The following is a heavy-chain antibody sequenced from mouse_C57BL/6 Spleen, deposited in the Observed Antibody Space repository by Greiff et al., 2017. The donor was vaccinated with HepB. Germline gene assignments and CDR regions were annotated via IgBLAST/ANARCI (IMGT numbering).Heavy chain of an antibody. Sequence: VQLQQSGPELVKPGASVKISCKASGYTFTDYYMNWVKQSHGKSLEWIGDINPNNGGTSYNQKFKGKATLTVDKSSSTAYMELRSLTSEDSAVYYCARSYYDYDEDAMDYWGQGTSVTVSS. CDR1: GYTFTDYY. CDR2: INPNNGGT. D-gene: IGHD2-4*01. V-gene: IGHV1-26*01. CDR3: ARSYYDYDEDAMDY. J-gene: IGHJ4*01.